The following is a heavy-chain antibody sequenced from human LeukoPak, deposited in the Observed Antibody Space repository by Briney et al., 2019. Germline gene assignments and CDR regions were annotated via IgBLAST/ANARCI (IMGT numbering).Heavy chain of an antibody. Sequence: GGSLRLSCAASGFSLSNNYMNWVRQASGKGLEWVSVMHSDGRTFYADSVKGRFTISRDKSKNMFYLQMDSLRAEDTAVYYCARDPDDRSGLDGFETWGQGTKVTVSS. CDR2: MHSDGRT. CDR3: ARDPDDRSGLDGFET. D-gene: IGHD3-22*01. CDR1: GFSLSNNY. V-gene: IGHV3-53*01. J-gene: IGHJ3*02.